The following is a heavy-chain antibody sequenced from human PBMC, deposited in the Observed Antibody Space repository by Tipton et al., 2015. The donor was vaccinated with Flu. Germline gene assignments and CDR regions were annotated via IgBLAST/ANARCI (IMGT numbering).Heavy chain of an antibody. CDR2: ISGYNGNT. CDR1: GYIFSAYG. CDR3: ARAGHQGDAFDV. V-gene: IGHV1-18*01. Sequence: QLVQSGPEVKNPGASMKVSCKTSGYIFSAYGISWVRQAPGQGLEWLGYISGYNGNTKYAQKFQGRLTLVADSSTDTAYMELRSLRPDDTAIYYCARAGHQGDAFDVWGQGTMATVS. J-gene: IGHJ3*01.